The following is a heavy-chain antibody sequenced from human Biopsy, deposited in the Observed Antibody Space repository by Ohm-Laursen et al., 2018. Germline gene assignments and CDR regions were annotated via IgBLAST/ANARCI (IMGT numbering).Heavy chain of an antibody. CDR2: ISTYNDDT. D-gene: IGHD3-3*01. Sequence: ASVKVSCKTSGYTFTAYGISWVRQAPGQGLKWMGWISTYNDDTNIAQKFQGRVSMTTDTSTRTAYMELWSLRSGDTAIYFCARDPGYDFWSGSDPFDIWGQGTLVTVS. V-gene: IGHV1-18*04. J-gene: IGHJ3*02. CDR1: GYTFTAYG. CDR3: ARDPGYDFWSGSDPFDI.